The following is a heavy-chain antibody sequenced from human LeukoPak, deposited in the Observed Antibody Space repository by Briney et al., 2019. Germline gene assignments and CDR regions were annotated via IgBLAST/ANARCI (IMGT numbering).Heavy chain of an antibody. Sequence: GGSLRLSCAVSGFTVSAHYMSWVRQAPGKGLECVSFLYTGGDTYYADSVKGRFSISRDNSKNTLYLQMNSLRAEDTAVYYCARGPGSRGIFDYWGQGTLVTVSS. J-gene: IGHJ4*02. CDR2: LYTGGDT. CDR3: ARGPGSRGIFDY. V-gene: IGHV3-53*01. CDR1: GFTVSAHY. D-gene: IGHD3-10*01.